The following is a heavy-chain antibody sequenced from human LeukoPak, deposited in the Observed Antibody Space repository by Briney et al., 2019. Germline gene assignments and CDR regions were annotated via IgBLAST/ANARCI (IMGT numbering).Heavy chain of an antibody. D-gene: IGHD6-13*01. Sequence: GGSLRLSCAASGFTFSTYAMSWVRQGPGKGLEWVSSITRSGDDTYYTDSVKGRFTISRDNSKNTLFLQMSSVRAEDTAVYFCTTYSNSWHFDFWGQGTLATVSS. CDR1: GFTFSTYA. CDR3: TTYSNSWHFDF. J-gene: IGHJ4*02. V-gene: IGHV3-23*01. CDR2: ITRSGDDT.